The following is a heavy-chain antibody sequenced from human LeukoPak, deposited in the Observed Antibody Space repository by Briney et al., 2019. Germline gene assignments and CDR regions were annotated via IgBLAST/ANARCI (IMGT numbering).Heavy chain of an antibody. J-gene: IGHJ4*02. CDR2: IYYSGST. CDR3: ARGYGDFGY. CDR1: GGSISSSSYY. D-gene: IGHD4-17*01. V-gene: IGHV4-61*05. Sequence: SETLSLTCTVSGGSISSSSYYWGWIRQPPGKGLEWIGYIYYSGSTNYNPSLKSRVTISVDTSKNQFSLKLSSVTAADTAVYYCARGYGDFGYWGQGTLVTVSS.